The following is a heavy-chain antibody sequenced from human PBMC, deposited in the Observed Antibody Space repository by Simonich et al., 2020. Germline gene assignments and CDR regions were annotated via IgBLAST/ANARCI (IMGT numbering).Heavy chain of an antibody. CDR1: GFTFSSYW. V-gene: IGHV3-7*01. Sequence: EVQLVESGGGLVQPGGSLRLSCAASGFTFSSYWMGWVRQAQGKGLDWVANRKQEGSEKYYVDSVKGRFTISRDNAKNSLYLQMNSLRAEDTAVYYCARDREVYGSRSYYNYWGQGTLVTVSS. J-gene: IGHJ4*02. CDR3: ARDREVYGSRSYYNY. D-gene: IGHD3-10*01. CDR2: RKQEGSEK.